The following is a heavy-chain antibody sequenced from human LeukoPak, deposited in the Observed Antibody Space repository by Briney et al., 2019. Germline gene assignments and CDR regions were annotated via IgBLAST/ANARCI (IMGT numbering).Heavy chain of an antibody. CDR1: GYTFTGYN. CDR2: INPNSGGT. Sequence: GASVKLSCNASGYTFTGYNMHWVRQPPGQGLERMGWINPNSGGTNYAQKFQGRGTMTRDTSISTASMELSRLRSDDTAVYYCASSSTVGWFGNFDYWGQGTLVTVSS. D-gene: IGHD3-10*01. V-gene: IGHV1-2*02. J-gene: IGHJ4*02. CDR3: ASSSTVGWFGNFDY.